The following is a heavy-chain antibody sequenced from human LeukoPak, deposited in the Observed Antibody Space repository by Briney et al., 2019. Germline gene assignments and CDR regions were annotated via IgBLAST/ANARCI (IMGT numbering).Heavy chain of an antibody. D-gene: IGHD4-17*01. V-gene: IGHV4-4*07. Sequence: SEALSLTCTVSGGSISSYYWTWIRQPAGRGLEWIGRIASSGSTNYNPSLKTRVTMSVDTSKNQFSLKLSSVTAADTAVYYCARRRARDYAFDYWGQGTLVTVSS. CDR2: IASSGST. J-gene: IGHJ4*02. CDR1: GGSISSYY. CDR3: ARRRARDYAFDY.